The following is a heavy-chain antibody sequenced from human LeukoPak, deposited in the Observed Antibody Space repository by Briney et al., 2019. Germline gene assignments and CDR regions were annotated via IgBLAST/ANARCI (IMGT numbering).Heavy chain of an antibody. V-gene: IGHV3-11*01. J-gene: IGHJ4*02. CDR1: GSTFSDYY. D-gene: IGHD3-9*01. CDR3: ARENYDILTGYHYFDY. CDR2: ISSSGSTI. Sequence: GGSLRLSCAASGSTFSDYYMSWIRQAPGKGLEWVSYISSSGSTIYYADSVKGRFTISRDNAKDSLYLQMNSLRAEDTAVYYCARENYDILTGYHYFDYWGQGTLVTVSS.